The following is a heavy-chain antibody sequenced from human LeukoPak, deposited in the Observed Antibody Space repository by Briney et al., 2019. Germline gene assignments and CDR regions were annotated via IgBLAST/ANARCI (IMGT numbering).Heavy chain of an antibody. CDR2: ISGSGGST. D-gene: IGHD4-17*01. CDR1: GFTFSSYA. CDR3: AKFLNDYGDPGAFDY. V-gene: IGHV3-23*01. J-gene: IGHJ4*02. Sequence: GGSLRLSCAASGFTFSSYAMSWVRQAPGKGLEWVSAISGSGGSTYYADSVKGRFTISRDNSKNTLYLRMNSLRAEDTAVYYCAKFLNDYGDPGAFDYWGQGTLVTVSS.